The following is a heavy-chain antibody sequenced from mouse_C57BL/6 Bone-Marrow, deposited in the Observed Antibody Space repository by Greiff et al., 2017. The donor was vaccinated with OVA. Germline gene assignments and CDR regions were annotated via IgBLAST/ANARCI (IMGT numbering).Heavy chain of an antibody. J-gene: IGHJ1*03. CDR1: GYTFTDYY. CDR2: INPNNGGT. CDR3: ARSYYGSSDNWYFDV. V-gene: IGHV1-26*01. Sequence: EVQLQQSGPELVKPGASVKISCKASGYTFTDYYMNWVKQSHGKSLEWIGDINPNNGGTSYNQKFKGKATLTVDKSSSTAYMELRSLTSEDSAVYYCARSYYGSSDNWYFDVWGTGTTVTGSS. D-gene: IGHD1-1*01.